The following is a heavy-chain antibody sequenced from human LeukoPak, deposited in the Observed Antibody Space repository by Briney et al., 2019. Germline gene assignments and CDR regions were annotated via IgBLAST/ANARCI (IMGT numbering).Heavy chain of an antibody. CDR3: ARVGYTDTWYSSPPFDY. D-gene: IGHD2-15*01. J-gene: IGHJ4*02. CDR1: GFTVSSNY. Sequence: PGGSLRLSCAVSGFTVSSNYMSWVSQAPGKGLEWVSIIYSGGSTYYADSVKGRFTISRDNSKNILYLQMNSLRAEDTALYYCARVGYTDTWYSSPPFDYWGQGTLVTVSS. CDR2: IYSGGST. V-gene: IGHV3-66*01.